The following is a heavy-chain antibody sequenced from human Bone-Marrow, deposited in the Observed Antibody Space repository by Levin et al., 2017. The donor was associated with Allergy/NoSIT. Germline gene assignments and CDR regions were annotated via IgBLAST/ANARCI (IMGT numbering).Heavy chain of an antibody. CDR1: GFTFSNYA. V-gene: IGHV3-23*01. D-gene: IGHD3-22*01. J-gene: IGHJ4*02. Sequence: GESLKISCAASGFTFSNYAMNWVRQAPGKGLEWVSSISANGRSTYYPDSVKGRVTISRDNSKNTLFLQMTSLRTEDTAVYYCAKGPNSGYYYYFDYWGLGTLVTVSS. CDR2: ISANGRST. CDR3: AKGPNSGYYYYFDY.